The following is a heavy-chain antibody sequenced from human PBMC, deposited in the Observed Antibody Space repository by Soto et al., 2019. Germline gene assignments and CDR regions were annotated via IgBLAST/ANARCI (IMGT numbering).Heavy chain of an antibody. Sequence: EVQLLESGGGLVQPGGSLRLSCAASGFTFRSYAMTWVRQAPGNGLEWVSAISGSGGDTYYADAVKGRFTISRDNPKNTLYLQMNSLRAEDTAIFYCAKGIAAAGNYYFDYWGQGTLVTVSS. CDR1: GFTFRSYA. V-gene: IGHV3-23*01. CDR3: AKGIAAAGNYYFDY. D-gene: IGHD6-13*01. J-gene: IGHJ4*02. CDR2: ISGSGGDT.